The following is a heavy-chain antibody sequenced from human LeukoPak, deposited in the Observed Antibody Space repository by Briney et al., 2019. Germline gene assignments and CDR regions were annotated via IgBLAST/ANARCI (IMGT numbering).Heavy chain of an antibody. V-gene: IGHV3-13*01. CDR3: ARDQWLQSQRYFDY. D-gene: IGHD5-24*01. Sequence: GGSLRLSCAASGFTFSSYDMHWVRQATGKGLEWVSAIGTAGDTYYPGSVKGRFTISRDNAKNSLYLQMNSLRAEDTAVYYCARDQWLQSQRYFDYWGQGTLVTVSS. CDR2: IGTAGDT. CDR1: GFTFSSYD. J-gene: IGHJ4*02.